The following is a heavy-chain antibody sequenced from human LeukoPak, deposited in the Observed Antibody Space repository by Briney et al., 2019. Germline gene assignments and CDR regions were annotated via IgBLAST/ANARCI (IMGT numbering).Heavy chain of an antibody. D-gene: IGHD3-22*01. Sequence: KPSRTLSLTCTVSGGSISSGAYSWSWIRQHPGKGLEWIGYIYYSGSTYYNPSLKSRLTISIDTSENQFSLKLSSVTAADTAVYYCARTLGSGYYLYYFDYWGQGTLVTVSS. CDR1: GGSISSGAYS. CDR3: ARTLGSGYYLYYFDY. J-gene: IGHJ4*02. CDR2: IYYSGST. V-gene: IGHV4-31*03.